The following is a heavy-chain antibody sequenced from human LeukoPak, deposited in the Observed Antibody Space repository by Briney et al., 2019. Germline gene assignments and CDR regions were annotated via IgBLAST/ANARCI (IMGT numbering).Heavy chain of an antibody. CDR1: GYSISSGYY. D-gene: IGHD6-13*01. J-gene: IGHJ5*02. V-gene: IGHV4-38-2*02. CDR3: ARVHIAAAGSWFDP. CDR2: IYHSGST. Sequence: SETLSLTCTVSGYSISSGYYWGWIRQPPGKGLEWIGSIYHSGSTYYNPSLKSRVTISVDTSKNQFSLKLSSVTAADTAVYYCARVHIAAAGSWFDPWGQGTLVTVSS.